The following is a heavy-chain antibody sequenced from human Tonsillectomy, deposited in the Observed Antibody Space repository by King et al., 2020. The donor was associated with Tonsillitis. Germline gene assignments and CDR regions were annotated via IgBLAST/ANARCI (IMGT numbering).Heavy chain of an antibody. CDR3: ARVEQWELSPIFDY. D-gene: IGHD1-26*01. Sequence: QLQESGPGLVKPSQTLSLTCTVSGGSISSGGYYWSWIRQHPGKGLEWIGYIYYSGSTYYNPSLKSRVTISVETSKNQFSLKLSSVTAADTAVYYCARVEQWELSPIFDYWGQGTLVTVSS. CDR2: IYYSGST. V-gene: IGHV4-31*03. J-gene: IGHJ4*02. CDR1: GGSISSGGYY.